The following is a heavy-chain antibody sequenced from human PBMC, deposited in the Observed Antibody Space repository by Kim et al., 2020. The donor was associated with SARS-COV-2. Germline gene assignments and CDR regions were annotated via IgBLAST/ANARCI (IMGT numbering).Heavy chain of an antibody. V-gene: IGHV3-9*01. J-gene: IGHJ3*02. CDR2: LSWNSGVI. CDR1: GFTFGDFA. Sequence: GGSLRLSCAASGFTFGDFAMHWVRQVPGKGLEWVSGLSWNSGVIGYADSVKGRFTISRHNAENSLYLQMNSLRAEETAVYYCAKDLVSSSFRAFHIWGQGTMVTVSS. CDR3: AKDLVSSSFRAFHI. D-gene: IGHD6-6*01.